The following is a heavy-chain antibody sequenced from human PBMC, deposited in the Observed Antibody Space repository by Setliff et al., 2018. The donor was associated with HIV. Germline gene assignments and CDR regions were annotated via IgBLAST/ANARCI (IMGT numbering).Heavy chain of an antibody. V-gene: IGHV4-34*12. J-gene: IGHJ3*02. D-gene: IGHD5-12*01. CDR3: ARDRGGYSGYVDI. CDR2: IIHSGST. CDR1: GGSFSGYY. Sequence: SETLSLTCAVYGGSFSGYYWSWIRQPPGKGLEWIGEIIHSGSTNYNPPLKSRVTISVDTSKNHFSLKLNSVTAADTAVYYCARDRGGYSGYVDIWGQGTMVTVSS.